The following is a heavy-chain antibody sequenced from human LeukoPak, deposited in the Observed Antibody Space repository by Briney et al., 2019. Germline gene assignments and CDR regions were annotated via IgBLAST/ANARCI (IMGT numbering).Heavy chain of an antibody. J-gene: IGHJ4*02. CDR3: ARTRGSHISMAYLDY. CDR2: INPNSGGT. D-gene: IGHD2/OR15-2a*01. V-gene: IGHV1-2*02. CDR1: GGTFSSYA. Sequence: ASVKVSCKASGGTFSSYAISWVRQAPGQGLEWMGWINPNSGGTNYAQKFQGRVTMTRDTSISTAYMELRSLTSDDTAVYYCARTRGSHISMAYLDYWGQGTLVTVSS.